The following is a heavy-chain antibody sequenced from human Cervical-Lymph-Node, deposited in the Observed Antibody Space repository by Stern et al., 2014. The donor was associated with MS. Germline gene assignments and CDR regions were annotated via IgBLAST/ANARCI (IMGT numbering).Heavy chain of an antibody. Sequence: QVQLQESGPGLVKPSETLSLTCTVSGGSISSSSYYWGWIRQPPGKGLEWIGSIYYSGSTYYNPSLKSRVTISVDTSKNQFSLKLSSGTAADTAVYYCARQQYSSGLGYWGQGTLVTVSS. CDR3: ARQQYSSGLGY. CDR2: IYYSGST. J-gene: IGHJ4*02. V-gene: IGHV4-39*01. CDR1: GGSISSSSYY. D-gene: IGHD6-19*01.